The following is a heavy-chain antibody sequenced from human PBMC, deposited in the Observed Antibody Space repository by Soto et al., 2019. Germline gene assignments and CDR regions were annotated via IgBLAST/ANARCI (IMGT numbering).Heavy chain of an antibody. CDR1: GFTFSSYW. D-gene: IGHD2-15*01. Sequence: GGSLRLSCAASGFTFSSYWMHWVRQAPGKGLVWVSCINSDGSSTSYADSVKGRFTISRDNAKNTLYLQMNSLRAEDTAVYYCARDPGYCSGGSCYYYYYYMDVWGKGTTVTVSS. V-gene: IGHV3-74*01. CDR3: ARDPGYCSGGSCYYYYYYMDV. J-gene: IGHJ6*03. CDR2: INSDGSST.